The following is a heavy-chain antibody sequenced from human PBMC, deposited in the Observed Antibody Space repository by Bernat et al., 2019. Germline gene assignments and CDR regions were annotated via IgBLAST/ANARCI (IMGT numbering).Heavy chain of an antibody. D-gene: IGHD6-13*01. CDR1: GFTFSGSD. CDR3: ARDLYSSNLDYFYGLEV. Sequence: VQLVESGGGLVQPGGSLKLSCAASGFTFSGSDVHWVRQAPGKGLEGVSVIWFDGSNKYYGDSVKGRFTISRDNSKNTLYLQMNSLRAEDTAVYYCARDLYSSNLDYFYGLEVWGQGTTVTVSS. J-gene: IGHJ6*02. CDR2: IWFDGSNK. V-gene: IGHV3-33*08.